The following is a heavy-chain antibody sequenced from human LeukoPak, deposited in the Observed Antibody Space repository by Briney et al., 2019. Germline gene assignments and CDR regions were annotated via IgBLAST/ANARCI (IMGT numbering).Heavy chain of an antibody. CDR3: ARTARDADYPYDPFDI. CDR1: GFTSSYHY. Sequence: GGSLRLSCAASGFTSSYHYMDWVRQAPGEGLEWVGRTRNKEKGYSTEYAASAKNRFIISSDETRNTVFLQMNNLQIEDTAVYYCARTARDADYPYDPFDIWGQGTMVTVSS. CDR2: TRNKEKGYST. J-gene: IGHJ3*02. V-gene: IGHV3-72*01. D-gene: IGHD4-11*01.